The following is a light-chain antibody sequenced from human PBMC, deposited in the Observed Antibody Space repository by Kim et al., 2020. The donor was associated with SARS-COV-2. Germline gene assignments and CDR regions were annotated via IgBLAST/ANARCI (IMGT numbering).Light chain of an antibody. J-gene: IGKJ2*01. CDR2: DAS. V-gene: IGKV1-33*01. CDR1: QDISNY. CDR3: QQYDNLHL. Sequence: DIQMTQSPSSLSASVGDRVTITCQASQDISNYLNWYQQKPGKAPKLLIYDASNLETGVPSRFSGSGSGTDFTFTISSLQPEDIATYYCQQYDNLHLFGQGTKLEI.